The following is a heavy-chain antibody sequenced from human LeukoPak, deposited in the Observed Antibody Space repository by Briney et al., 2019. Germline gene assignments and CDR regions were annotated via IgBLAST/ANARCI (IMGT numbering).Heavy chain of an antibody. CDR3: ARGRGRHFDY. CDR1: GYTFTSYD. Sequence: ASVKVSCKASGYTFTSYDINWVRQATGQELEWMGWMNPNRGNTGNAQKFQGRVTMTRNTSISTAYMELSSLRSVDAAVYDCARGRGRHFDYWGQGTLVTVSS. V-gene: IGHV1-8*01. J-gene: IGHJ4*02. CDR2: MNPNRGNT. D-gene: IGHD1-26*01.